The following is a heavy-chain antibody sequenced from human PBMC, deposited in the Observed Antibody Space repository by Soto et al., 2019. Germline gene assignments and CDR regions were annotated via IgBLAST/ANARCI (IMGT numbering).Heavy chain of an antibody. J-gene: IGHJ4*02. Sequence: QLQLQESGPGLVKPSETLSLTCTVSGGSISSSSYYWGWIRQPPGKGLEWIGSIYYSGSTYYNPSLKSRVTISVDTSKNQFSLKLSSVTAADTVVYYCARSSPHSGYYAPCDYWGQGTLVTVSS. V-gene: IGHV4-39*01. CDR2: IYYSGST. CDR3: ARSSPHSGYYAPCDY. D-gene: IGHD3-22*01. CDR1: GGSISSSSYY.